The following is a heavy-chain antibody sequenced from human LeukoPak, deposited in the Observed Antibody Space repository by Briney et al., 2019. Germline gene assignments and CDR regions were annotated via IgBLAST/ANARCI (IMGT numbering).Heavy chain of an antibody. J-gene: IGHJ6*03. V-gene: IGHV3-7*01. CDR3: ARDEYSSPYYYYYYMDV. D-gene: IGHD6-6*01. CDR2: IKQDGSEK. CDR1: GFTFSSYW. Sequence: GGSLRLSRAASGFTFSSYWMSWVRQAPGKGLEWVANIKQDGSEKYYVDSVKGRFTISRDNAKNSLYLQMNSLRAEDTAVYYCARDEYSSPYYYYYYMDVWGKGTTVTVSS.